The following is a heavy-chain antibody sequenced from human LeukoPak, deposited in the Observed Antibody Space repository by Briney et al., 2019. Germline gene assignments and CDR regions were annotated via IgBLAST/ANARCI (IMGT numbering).Heavy chain of an antibody. Sequence: KSSETLSLTCTVSGGSISSFYWSWIRQPPGKGLEWIGCVYYSGTTNYNPSLKSRVTISGDTSKNQLSLKLSSVTAADTAVYYCARTYYDILTGYPYNWFDPWGQGTLVTVSS. V-gene: IGHV4-59*01. D-gene: IGHD3-9*01. J-gene: IGHJ5*02. CDR1: GGSISSFY. CDR2: VYYSGTT. CDR3: ARTYYDILTGYPYNWFDP.